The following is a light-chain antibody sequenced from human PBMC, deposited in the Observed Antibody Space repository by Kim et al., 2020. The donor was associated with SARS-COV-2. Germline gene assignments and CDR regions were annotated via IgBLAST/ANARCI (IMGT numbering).Light chain of an antibody. CDR1: SSDVGGYIH. CDR2: NVN. CDR3: ASFTSSTTWV. V-gene: IGLV2-14*04. J-gene: IGLJ3*02. Sequence: GQSRTLAGTGTSSDVGGYIHVSCYQQHPGDAPKRIIYNVNKRPSVASDRFSGSKSANTASLTISGLQAEDEAEYYCASFTSSTTWVFGGGTQLTVL.